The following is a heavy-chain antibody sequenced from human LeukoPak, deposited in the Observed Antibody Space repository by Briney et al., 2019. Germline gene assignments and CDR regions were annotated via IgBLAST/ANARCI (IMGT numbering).Heavy chain of an antibody. D-gene: IGHD3-10*01. CDR1: GFTFSSYW. CDR2: INSDGSTT. V-gene: IGHV3-74*01. CDR3: ARGNYYGQDY. J-gene: IGHJ4*02. Sequence: PGGSLRLSCGASGFTFSSYWMHCVRQAPGKGLVWISRINSDGSTTSYADSVKGRFTISRDNAKNTLYLQMNSLRAEDTAVYYCARGNYYGQDYWGQGTLVTVSS.